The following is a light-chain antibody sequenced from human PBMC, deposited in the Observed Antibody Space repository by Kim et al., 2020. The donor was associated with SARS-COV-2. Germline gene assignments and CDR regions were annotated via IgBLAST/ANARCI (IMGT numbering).Light chain of an antibody. CDR1: QSVLYSSNNKNY. CDR3: QQYYNAPPT. Sequence: VPLSCWSNQSVLYSSNNKNYLAWYQQKPGQSPKLLIFWASTRGSGVPARFSGSGSATDFTLTIDSLQAEDVAIYYCQQYYNAPPTFGQGTKVEIK. V-gene: IGKV4-1*01. J-gene: IGKJ1*01. CDR2: WAS.